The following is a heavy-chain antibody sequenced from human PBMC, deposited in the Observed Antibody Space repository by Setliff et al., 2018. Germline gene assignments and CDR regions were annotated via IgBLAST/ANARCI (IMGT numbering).Heavy chain of an antibody. CDR1: GFTFGSYW. Sequence: GGSLRLSCAASGFTFGSYWMTWVRQAPEKGLEWVANIHQDGSERHYVDSVKGRFTISRDNAKNSLFLQMNILRPEDTAVYYCARGGDYCGGECYIPPPDSYWGQGTLVTVSS. V-gene: IGHV3-7*01. J-gene: IGHJ4*02. CDR3: ARGGDYCGGECYIPPPDSY. CDR2: IHQDGSER. D-gene: IGHD2-21*01.